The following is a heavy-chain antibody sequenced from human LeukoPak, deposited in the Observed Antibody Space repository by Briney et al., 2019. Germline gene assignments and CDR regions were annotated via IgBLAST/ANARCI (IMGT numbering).Heavy chain of an antibody. Sequence: GSLRLSCAASGFTFSSYAMSWVRQAPGKGLEWVSAISGSGGSTYYADSVKGRFTISRDNSKNTLYLQMNSLRAEDTAVYYCAKDGGLLWFGTNRGDFDYWGQGTLVTVSS. V-gene: IGHV3-23*01. CDR2: ISGSGGST. CDR1: GFTFSSYA. CDR3: AKDGGLLWFGTNRGDFDY. D-gene: IGHD3-10*01. J-gene: IGHJ4*02.